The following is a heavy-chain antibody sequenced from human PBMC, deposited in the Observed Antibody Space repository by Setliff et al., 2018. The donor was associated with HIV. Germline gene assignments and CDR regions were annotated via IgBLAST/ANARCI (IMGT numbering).Heavy chain of an antibody. CDR2: IYTSGTT. CDR1: GGSISTYY. Sequence: PSETLSLTCTVSGGSISTYYWSWIRQPPGKGLEWIGYIYTSGTTNYNPSLKSRVTISVDTSKNQVSLKLSSVTAADTAVYYCARHANYDFWSGYWGYYFDYWGQGTLVTVSS. CDR3: ARHANYDFWSGYWGYYFDY. J-gene: IGHJ4*02. D-gene: IGHD3-3*01. V-gene: IGHV4-4*09.